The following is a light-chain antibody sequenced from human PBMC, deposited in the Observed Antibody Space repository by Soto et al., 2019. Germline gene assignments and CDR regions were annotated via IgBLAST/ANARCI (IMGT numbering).Light chain of an antibody. J-gene: IGKJ1*01. CDR3: QQRSKWRT. Sequence: EIVLTQSPATLSLSPGERATLSCRASQSVSGYLAWYQQKPGQAPRLLIYDASKRATGIPARLSGSGFGTDFTLTISSLEPEDFAVYYCQQRSKWRTFGQGTKVDIK. CDR1: QSVSGY. CDR2: DAS. V-gene: IGKV3-11*01.